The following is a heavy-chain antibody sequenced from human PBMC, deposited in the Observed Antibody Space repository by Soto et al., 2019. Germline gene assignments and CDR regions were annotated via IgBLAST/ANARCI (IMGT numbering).Heavy chain of an antibody. CDR1: GYSFTSYW. CDR2: IDPSDSYT. Sequence: PGESLKNSCKGSGYSFTSYWISWVRQMPGKGLEWMGRIDPSDSYTNYSPSFQGHVTISADKSISTAYLQWSSLKASDTAMYYCAGHCSGGSCYEVGYYYGMDVWGQGTTVTVSS. D-gene: IGHD2-15*01. J-gene: IGHJ6*02. V-gene: IGHV5-10-1*01. CDR3: AGHCSGGSCYEVGYYYGMDV.